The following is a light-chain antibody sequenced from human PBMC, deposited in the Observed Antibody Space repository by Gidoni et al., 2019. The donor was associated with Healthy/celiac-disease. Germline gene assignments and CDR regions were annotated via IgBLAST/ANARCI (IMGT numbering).Light chain of an antibody. J-gene: IGKJ1*01. Sequence: ELVLTQSPATLSLSPGERATLSCRASQSVSSYLAWYQQQPGQAPRLLIYDASNRATGITARFSGSGSGTDFTLTISSLDPEDFAVYYCQQRSNWLWTFXQXTKVEIK. CDR1: QSVSSY. CDR3: QQRSNWLWT. V-gene: IGKV3-11*01. CDR2: DAS.